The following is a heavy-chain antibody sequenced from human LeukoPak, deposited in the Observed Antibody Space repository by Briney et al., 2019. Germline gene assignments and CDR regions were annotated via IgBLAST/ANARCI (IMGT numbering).Heavy chain of an antibody. J-gene: IGHJ6*02. CDR2: IYYSGST. V-gene: IGHV4-59*01. Sequence: KPSETLSPTCTVSGGSISSYYWSWIRQPPGKGLEWIGYIYYSGSTNYNPSLKSRVAISVDTSKNQFSLKLSSVTAADTAVYYCARDRAFRQLTSYYYYGMDVWGQGTTVTVSS. D-gene: IGHD6-13*01. CDR1: GGSISSYY. CDR3: ARDRAFRQLTSYYYYGMDV.